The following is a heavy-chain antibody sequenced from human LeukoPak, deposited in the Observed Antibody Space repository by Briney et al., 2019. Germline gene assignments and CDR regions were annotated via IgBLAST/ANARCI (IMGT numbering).Heavy chain of an antibody. CDR1: GGSISSSSYY. Sequence: PSETLSLTCTVSGGSISSSSYYWGWIRQPPGKWLEWIGSIYYSGSTYYNPSLKSRVTISVDTSKNQFSLKLSSVTAADTAVYYCARAIAAAGTARGWFDPWGQGTLVTVSS. V-gene: IGHV4-39*01. D-gene: IGHD6-13*01. CDR2: IYYSGST. CDR3: ARAIAAAGTARGWFDP. J-gene: IGHJ5*02.